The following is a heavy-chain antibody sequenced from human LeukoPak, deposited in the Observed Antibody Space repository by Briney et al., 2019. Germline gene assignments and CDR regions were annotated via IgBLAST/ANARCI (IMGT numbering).Heavy chain of an antibody. J-gene: IGHJ5*02. CDR1: GFTFSSYS. V-gene: IGHV3-23*01. Sequence: GGSLRLSCAASGFTFSSYSMNWVRQAPGKGLEWVSAISGSGGSTYYADSVKGRFTISRDNSKNTLYLQMNSLRAEDTAVYYCAKGIAVAGTIWFDPWGQGTLVTVSS. CDR2: ISGSGGST. CDR3: AKGIAVAGTIWFDP. D-gene: IGHD6-19*01.